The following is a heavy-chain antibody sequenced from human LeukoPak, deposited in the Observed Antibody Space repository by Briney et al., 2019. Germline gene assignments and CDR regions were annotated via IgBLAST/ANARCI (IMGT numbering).Heavy chain of an antibody. D-gene: IGHD3-10*01. CDR1: GGSISSYY. Sequence: SETLSLTCTVSGGSISSYYRSWIRQPPGKGREGVGDNYYRWSTNYNPSLKSQVTIPVDTSKNQFSLKLSSVTAADTAVYYCARLTGVTMVRGVTTHYYGMDVWGKGTTVTVSS. V-gene: IGHV4-59*01. CDR3: ARLTGVTMVRGVTTHYYGMDV. CDR2: NYYRWST. J-gene: IGHJ6*04.